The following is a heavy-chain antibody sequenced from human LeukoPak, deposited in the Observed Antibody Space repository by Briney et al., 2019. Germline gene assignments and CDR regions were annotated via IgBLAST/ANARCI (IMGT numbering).Heavy chain of an antibody. CDR2: IHHSGST. J-gene: IGHJ4*02. D-gene: IGHD3-10*01. Sequence: KPSETLSLTCAVYGGSFSGYYWSWIRQPPWKGLEWIGEIHHSGSTNYNPSLKSRVTISVDTSKNQFSLKLSSVTAADTAVYYCARGPYYYGSGSYDYWGQGTLVTVSS. CDR3: ARGPYYYGSGSYDY. V-gene: IGHV4-34*01. CDR1: GGSFSGYY.